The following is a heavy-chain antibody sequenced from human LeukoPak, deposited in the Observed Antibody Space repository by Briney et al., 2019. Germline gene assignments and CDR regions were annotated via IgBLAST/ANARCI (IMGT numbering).Heavy chain of an antibody. D-gene: IGHD4-17*01. CDR3: ARHLATTVTRGYSCHPMDV. J-gene: IGHJ6*03. CDR2: IAPSGSA. Sequence: SETLSLTCTASGASISTYYWSWIRQPPGEGLEWIAYIAPSGSAVYNPSLNSRLTVSVDTSKNQFSLKLNSVTAADTAVYCCARHLATTVTRGYSCHPMDVWGKGTTVSVSS. CDR1: GASISTYY. V-gene: IGHV4-4*09.